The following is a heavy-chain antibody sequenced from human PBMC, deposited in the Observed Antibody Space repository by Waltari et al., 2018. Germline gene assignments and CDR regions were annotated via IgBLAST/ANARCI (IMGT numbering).Heavy chain of an antibody. CDR1: GFTFSSYW. CDR2: IKQDGTVK. CDR3: VRAMEV. Sequence: LVESGGGLVQPGGSLRLSCAASGFTFSSYWMHWVRQAPGKGPEWVATIKQDGTVKYYVDSVKGRFTISRDNAKNSLYLQMNSLRTEDTALYYCVRAMEVWGQGTTVTVSS. J-gene: IGHJ6*02. V-gene: IGHV3-7*03.